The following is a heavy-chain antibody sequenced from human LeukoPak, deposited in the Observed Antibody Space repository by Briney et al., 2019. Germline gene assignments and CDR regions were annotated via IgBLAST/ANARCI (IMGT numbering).Heavy chain of an antibody. CDR3: ARLRGRLRLTDVFEL. Sequence: SETLSLTCTVSGYSIGNGYFWGWIRQPPGKGLEWIGNIYRTGTTFNNPSLQSRLSMSVDTSKNQFSLQLSSVTAADTAVYYCARLRGRLRLTDVFELWGQGTSVTVSS. CDR2: IYRTGTT. V-gene: IGHV4-38-2*02. D-gene: IGHD3-10*01. J-gene: IGHJ3*01. CDR1: GYSIGNGYF.